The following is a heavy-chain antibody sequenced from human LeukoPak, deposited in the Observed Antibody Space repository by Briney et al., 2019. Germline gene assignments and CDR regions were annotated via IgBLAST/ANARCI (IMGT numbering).Heavy chain of an antibody. J-gene: IGHJ6*04. V-gene: IGHV3-43D*04. CDR2: ISWDGGST. Sequence: GGSLRLPCAASGFTFDDYAMHWVRQAPGKGLEWVSLISWDGGSTYYADSVKGRFTISRDNSKNSLYLQMNSLRAEDTALYYCAKDPSGSGSYYGMDVWGKGTTVTVSS. CDR3: AKDPSGSGSYYGMDV. CDR1: GFTFDDYA. D-gene: IGHD3-10*01.